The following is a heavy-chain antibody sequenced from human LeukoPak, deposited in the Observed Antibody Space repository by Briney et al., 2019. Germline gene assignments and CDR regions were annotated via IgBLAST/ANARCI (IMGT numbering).Heavy chain of an antibody. CDR2: FNPNSGGT. Sequence: GASVKVSCKASGYTFTGYYIHWVRQAPGQGLEWMGGFNPNSGGTNYAQKFQDRVTMTRDTSISTAYMELSRLRSDDTAVYYCARGTSSGNSNWFDPWGQGTLVTVSS. D-gene: IGHD4-23*01. V-gene: IGHV1-2*02. CDR3: ARGTSSGNSNWFDP. J-gene: IGHJ5*02. CDR1: GYTFTGYY.